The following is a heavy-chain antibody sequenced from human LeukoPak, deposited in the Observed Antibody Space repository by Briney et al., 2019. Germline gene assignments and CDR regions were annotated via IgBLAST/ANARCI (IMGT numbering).Heavy chain of an antibody. D-gene: IGHD3-22*01. Sequence: EVSVKVSCKASGYTFTDYYIHWVRQAPGQGLEWMGIINPSGGSTSYAQKFQGRVTMTRDMSTSTAYMELSSLRSEDTAVYYCARDLTTYYYDSSGYSDAFDIWGQGTMVTVSS. J-gene: IGHJ3*02. CDR3: ARDLTTYYYDSSGYSDAFDI. CDR1: GYTFTDYY. V-gene: IGHV1-46*01. CDR2: INPSGGST.